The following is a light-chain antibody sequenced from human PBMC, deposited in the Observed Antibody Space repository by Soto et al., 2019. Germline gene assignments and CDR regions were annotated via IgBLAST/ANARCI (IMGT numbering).Light chain of an antibody. CDR1: ETVRTN. V-gene: IGKV3-15*01. J-gene: IGKJ2*01. Sequence: IVMTQSPATLSVSPGERVTLSCRASETVRTNLAWFQQKPGQTPRLLILGASTRATGIPTRFTGSGSETEFTLTIGRLQSEDLAVYYCQQYYNWPPYTFGQGTKLEIK. CDR3: QQYYNWPPYT. CDR2: GAS.